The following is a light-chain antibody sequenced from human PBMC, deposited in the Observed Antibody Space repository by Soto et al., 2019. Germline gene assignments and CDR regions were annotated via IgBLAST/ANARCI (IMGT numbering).Light chain of an antibody. CDR1: QAIRIY. CDR3: QKYSGATPT. Sequence: DIQMTQSPSSLSTSVGDRVTITCRASQAIRIYLAWYQQKPGKVAKLLIYAASNLQSGVPSRFSGSGSGTDFTLAISSLQPEDVATYCGQKYSGATPTFGRGTKVEIK. CDR2: AAS. V-gene: IGKV1-27*01. J-gene: IGKJ1*01.